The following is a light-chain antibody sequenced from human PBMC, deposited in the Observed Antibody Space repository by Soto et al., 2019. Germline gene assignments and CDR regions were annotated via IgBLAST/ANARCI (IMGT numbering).Light chain of an antibody. CDR1: SSNIGAGYD. CDR3: QSYDSRLSAYV. J-gene: IGLJ1*01. CDR2: ANS. Sequence: QSVLTQPPSVCGAPGQRVTISCTGSSSNIGAGYDVHWYQHLPGTAPKLLMYANSNRPSGVPDRFSGSKSGTSASLAITGLQAEDEADYYCQSYDSRLSAYVFGTGTKVTVL. V-gene: IGLV1-40*01.